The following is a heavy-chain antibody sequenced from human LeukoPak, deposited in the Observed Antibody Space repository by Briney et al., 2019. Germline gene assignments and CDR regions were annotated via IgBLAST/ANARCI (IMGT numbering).Heavy chain of an antibody. D-gene: IGHD3-10*01. V-gene: IGHV4-30-2*01. CDR2: IFHSGSS. CDR1: GDSISRGDYS. J-gene: IGHJ5*02. CDR3: ARELWFVNAPGSWFDP. Sequence: PSETLSLTCAVSGDSISRGDYSWSWIRQPSGKGLEWIGYIFHSGSSYYNPSLKSRVTISVDKSKNQFSLRLTSVTAADTAVYYCARELWFVNAPGSWFDPWGQGTLVTVSS.